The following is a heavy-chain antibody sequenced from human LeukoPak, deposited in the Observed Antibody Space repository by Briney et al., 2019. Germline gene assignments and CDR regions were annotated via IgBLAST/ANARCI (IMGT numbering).Heavy chain of an antibody. CDR1: GFTFSSYW. CDR2: IKQDGSEK. CDR3: ARVTLTGYYAFDY. J-gene: IGHJ4*02. Sequence: QPGGSLRLSCAASGFTFSSYWMSWVRQAPGKGLEWVANIKQDGSEKYYVDSVKGRFTISRDNAKNSLYLQMNSLRAEDTAVYYCARVTLTGYYAFDYWGQGTLVTVSS. D-gene: IGHD3-9*01. V-gene: IGHV3-7*01.